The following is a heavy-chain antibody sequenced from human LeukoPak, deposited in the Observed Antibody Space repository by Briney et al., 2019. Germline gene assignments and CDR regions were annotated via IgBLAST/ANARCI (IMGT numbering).Heavy chain of an antibody. Sequence: GRSLRLSCTASGFTFGDYAMSWVRQAPGKGLEWVGSIRSKAYGGTTEYAASVKGRFTISRDDSKSIAYLQMNSLKTEDTAVYYCTREYFYDFWSGDAFDIWGQGTMVTVSS. V-gene: IGHV3-49*04. CDR1: GFTFGDYA. CDR2: IRSKAYGGTT. D-gene: IGHD3-3*01. CDR3: TREYFYDFWSGDAFDI. J-gene: IGHJ3*02.